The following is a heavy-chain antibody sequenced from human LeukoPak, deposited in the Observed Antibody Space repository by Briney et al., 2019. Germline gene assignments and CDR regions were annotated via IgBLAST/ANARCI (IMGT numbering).Heavy chain of an antibody. CDR2: ISSSSSYI. D-gene: IGHD7-27*01. V-gene: IGHV3-21*01. Sequence: PGRSLRLSRAASGFTFSSYSMNWVRQAPGKGLEWVSSISSSSSYIYYADSVKGRFTISRDNAKNSLYLQMNSLRAEDTAVYYCARDLGSERGSFGYWGQGTLVTVSS. CDR1: GFTFSSYS. J-gene: IGHJ4*02. CDR3: ARDLGSERGSFGY.